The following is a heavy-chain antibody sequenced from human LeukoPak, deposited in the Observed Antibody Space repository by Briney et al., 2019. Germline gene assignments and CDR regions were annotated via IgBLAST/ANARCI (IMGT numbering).Heavy chain of an antibody. J-gene: IGHJ4*02. CDR1: GGSFSGYY. D-gene: IGHD6-13*01. CDR2: INHSGST. Sequence: PSETLSLTCAVYGGSFSGYYWSWIRQPPGKGLEWIGEINHSGSTNYNPSLKSRVTISVDTSKNQFSLKLSSVTAADTAVYYCARLYSSSWYVGDYWGQGTLVTVSS. V-gene: IGHV4-34*01. CDR3: ARLYSSSWYVGDY.